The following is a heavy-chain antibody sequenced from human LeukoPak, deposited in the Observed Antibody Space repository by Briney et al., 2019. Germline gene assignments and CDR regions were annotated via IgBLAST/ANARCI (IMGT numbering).Heavy chain of an antibody. Sequence: PGRSLRLSCAASEFSFSSYGMHWVRQAPGKGLEWVAVISYDGSNKYYADSVKGRFTISRDNSRNTLYLQMNSLGAEDTAVYYCAREFVPFGAARNPGYWGQGTLVTVSS. V-gene: IGHV3-30*03. D-gene: IGHD1-14*01. CDR2: ISYDGSNK. CDR1: EFSFSSYG. CDR3: AREFVPFGAARNPGY. J-gene: IGHJ4*02.